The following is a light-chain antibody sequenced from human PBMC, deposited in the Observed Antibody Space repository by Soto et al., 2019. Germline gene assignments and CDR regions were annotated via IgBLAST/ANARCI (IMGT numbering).Light chain of an antibody. CDR1: QSVTSNY. J-gene: IGKJ5*01. V-gene: IGKV3-20*01. CDR2: GAS. Sequence: EIVLTQSPGTLSLSPGERATLSCRSSQSVTSNYLAWYQQRPGQAPRLLIYGASSRATGIPDRFSGSGSGTDFTLTISSLQSEDFAVYYCQQYGSSPTTFGQGTRLEIK. CDR3: QQYGSSPTT.